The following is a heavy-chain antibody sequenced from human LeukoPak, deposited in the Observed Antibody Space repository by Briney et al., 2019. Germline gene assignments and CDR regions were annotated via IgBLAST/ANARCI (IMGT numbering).Heavy chain of an antibody. CDR1: VGTFSSYA. Sequence: SVKVSCKASVGTFSSYAISWVRQAPGQGLEWMGGIIPIFGTANYAQKFQGRVTITTDESTSTAYMELSSLRSEDTAVYYCARLAGYCSSTSCMGYWGQGTLVTVSS. CDR2: IIPIFGTA. J-gene: IGHJ4*02. V-gene: IGHV1-69*05. D-gene: IGHD2-2*01. CDR3: ARLAGYCSSTSCMGY.